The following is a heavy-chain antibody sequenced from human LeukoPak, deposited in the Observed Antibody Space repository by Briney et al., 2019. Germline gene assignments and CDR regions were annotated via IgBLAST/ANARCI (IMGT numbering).Heavy chain of an antibody. D-gene: IGHD3-22*01. V-gene: IGHV3-7*03. CDR1: GFTFSNFW. Sequence: GGSLRLSCTPSGFTFSNFWMNWVREAPGKGLEWVANIKEDGSEKYYVDSVKGRFTISRDNAKNSLYLQMNSLRVEDTAVYYCAKSLTYYYDSSGYYYVFLDAFDIWGQGTMVTVSS. J-gene: IGHJ3*02. CDR2: IKEDGSEK. CDR3: AKSLTYYYDSSGYYYVFLDAFDI.